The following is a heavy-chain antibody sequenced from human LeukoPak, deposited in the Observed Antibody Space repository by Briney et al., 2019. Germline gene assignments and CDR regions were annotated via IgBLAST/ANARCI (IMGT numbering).Heavy chain of an antibody. V-gene: IGHV1-2*04. Sequence: GASVKVSCKASGGTFSSYAISWVRQAPGQGLEWMGWINPNSGGTNYAQKLQGWVTMTRDTSISTAYMELSRLRSDDTAVYYCARDHLTLTGWHYYYYGMDVWGQGTTVTVSS. CDR3: ARDHLTLTGWHYYYYGMDV. CDR1: GGTFSSYA. J-gene: IGHJ6*02. CDR2: INPNSGGT. D-gene: IGHD3-9*01.